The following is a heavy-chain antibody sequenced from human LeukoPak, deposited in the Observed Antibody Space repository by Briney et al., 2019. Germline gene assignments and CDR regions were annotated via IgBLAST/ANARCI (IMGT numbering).Heavy chain of an antibody. J-gene: IGHJ2*01. CDR3: ARNSLGTTFDL. Sequence: GGSLRLPCAASGFTFSSYGMHWVRQAPGKGLEWVAFIRNDGSNKYYADSVKGRFTISRDNSKNTLYVQMNSLRAEDTAVYYCARNSLGTTFDLWGRGTLVTVSS. CDR2: IRNDGSNK. CDR1: GFTFSSYG. V-gene: IGHV3-30*02. D-gene: IGHD1-7*01.